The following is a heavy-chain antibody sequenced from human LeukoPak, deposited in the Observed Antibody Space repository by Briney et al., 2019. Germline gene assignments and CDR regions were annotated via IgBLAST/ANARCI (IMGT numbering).Heavy chain of an antibody. V-gene: IGHV7-4-1*02. Sequence: ASVKVSCKASGYTFSTYAMNWVRQAPGQGLEWMGWINTNTGNPTYAQGFTGWFVFSLDTSVSAAYLQISSLKAEDTAVYFCARESLGSGWWHFDYWGQGTLVTVSS. D-gene: IGHD6-19*01. CDR1: GYTFSTYA. CDR3: ARESLGSGWWHFDY. J-gene: IGHJ4*02. CDR2: INTNTGNP.